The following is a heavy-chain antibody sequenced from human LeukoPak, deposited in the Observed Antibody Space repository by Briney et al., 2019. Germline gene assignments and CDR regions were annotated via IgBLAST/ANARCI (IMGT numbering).Heavy chain of an antibody. CDR1: GYSFTTFE. Sequence: ASVKVSCKAAGYSFTTFEINRVRQAPGQGPEGRGWVNPDTGNTGFAKKFQGRVTITQKSSRTTVYMELSSLTSEDTAVYYCARRGLVAGIYDLVYGFDLWGQGTMVTVSS. J-gene: IGHJ3*01. V-gene: IGHV1-8*03. CDR2: VNPDTGNT. CDR3: ARRGLVAGIYDLVYGFDL. D-gene: IGHD3/OR15-3a*01.